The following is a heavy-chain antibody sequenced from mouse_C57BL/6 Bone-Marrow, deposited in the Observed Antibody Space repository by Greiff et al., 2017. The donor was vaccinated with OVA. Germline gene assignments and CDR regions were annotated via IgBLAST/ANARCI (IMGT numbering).Heavy chain of an antibody. D-gene: IGHD2-3*01. V-gene: IGHV1-22*01. Sequence: EVQLQQSGPELVKPGASVKMSCKASGYTFTDYNMHWVKQSHGKSLEWIGYINPNNGGTSYNQKFKGKATLTVNKSSSTAYMELRSLTSEDSAVYYCARGDGYSYYYAMDYWGQGTSVTVSA. CDR2: INPNNGGT. J-gene: IGHJ4*01. CDR1: GYTFTDYN. CDR3: ARGDGYSYYYAMDY.